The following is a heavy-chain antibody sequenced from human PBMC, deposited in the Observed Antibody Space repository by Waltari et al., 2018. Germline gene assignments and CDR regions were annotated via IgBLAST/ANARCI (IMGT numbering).Heavy chain of an antibody. CDR3: GEGNRNNSSTTNLNV. CDR2: INHREGT. D-gene: IGHD1-20*01. CDR1: GGSFSGYY. V-gene: IGHV4-34*01. J-gene: IGHJ6*04. Sequence: QVQLQQWGAGLLKPSETLSLTCAVYGGSFSGYYWSWIRQPPGKGLEWIGEINHREGTNTTPPLRVRVTIQVATSKTQFSRSRGSGTPAATSVNYGGEGNRNNSSTTNLNVGGKGTRVPASS.